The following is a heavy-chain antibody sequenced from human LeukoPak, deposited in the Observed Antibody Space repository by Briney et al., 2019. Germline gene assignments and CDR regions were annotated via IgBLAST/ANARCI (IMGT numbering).Heavy chain of an antibody. Sequence: PGGSLRLSCAASGFTFTNYWMTWVRQAPGKGLEWVANINQDGSEEYYVDSVKGQFTISRDNAKNSLYLQMNDLRAGDTAVYYCARVNYIEYDFDYWGQGTLVTVSS. J-gene: IGHJ4*02. CDR3: ARVNYIEYDFDY. V-gene: IGHV3-7*01. D-gene: IGHD4-11*01. CDR1: GFTFTNYW. CDR2: INQDGSEE.